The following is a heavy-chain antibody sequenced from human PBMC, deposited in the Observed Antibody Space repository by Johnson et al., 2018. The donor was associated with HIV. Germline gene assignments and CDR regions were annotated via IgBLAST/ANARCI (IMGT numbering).Heavy chain of an antibody. V-gene: IGHV3-20*04. J-gene: IGHJ3*02. Sequence: VQLVESGGGVVQPGRSLRLSCAASGFTFSSYGMSWVRQPPGKGLEWVSGINWNGGSTGYVDSMKGRFTISRDNARNSLYLQMNSLRAEDTALYYCARGKGAAVGLDAFDIWGQGTMVTVSS. CDR2: INWNGGST. CDR3: ARGKGAAVGLDAFDI. CDR1: GFTFSSYG. D-gene: IGHD6-13*01.